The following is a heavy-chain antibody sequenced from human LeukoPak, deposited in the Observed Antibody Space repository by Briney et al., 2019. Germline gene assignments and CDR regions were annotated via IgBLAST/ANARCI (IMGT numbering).Heavy chain of an antibody. V-gene: IGHV3-30*18. J-gene: IGHJ4*02. Sequence: GGSLRLSCAASGFTFSSYGIHWVRQAPGKGLEWVAVISYDGSNKYYADSVKGRFTISRDNSKNTLYLQMNSLRAEDTAVYYCAKDMPPRFGELPSPIDYWGQGTLVTVSS. CDR1: GFTFSSYG. CDR3: AKDMPPRFGELPSPIDY. D-gene: IGHD3-10*01. CDR2: ISYDGSNK.